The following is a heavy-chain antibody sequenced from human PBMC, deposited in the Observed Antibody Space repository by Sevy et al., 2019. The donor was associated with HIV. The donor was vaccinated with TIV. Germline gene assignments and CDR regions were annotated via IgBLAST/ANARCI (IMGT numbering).Heavy chain of an antibody. J-gene: IGHJ5*02. Sequence: GGSLRLSCAASGFTFSSYAMSWVRQAPGKGLEWVSAISGSGGSTYYADSVKGRFTISIDNSKNTLYLQMNSLRAEERAVYYCGRCSGGSCYSSWFDPWGQGTLVTVSS. D-gene: IGHD2-15*01. CDR3: GRCSGGSCYSSWFDP. V-gene: IGHV3-23*01. CDR2: ISGSGGST. CDR1: GFTFSSYA.